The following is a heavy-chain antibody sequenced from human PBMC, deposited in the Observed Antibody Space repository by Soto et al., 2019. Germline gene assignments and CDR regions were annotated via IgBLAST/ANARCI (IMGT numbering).Heavy chain of an antibody. CDR1: GYSFSSHG. Sequence: QVHLVQSGDEVKKPGAAVKVSCKASGYSFSSHGIGWVRQAPGQGLEWMGWISVYNGNTNYAQRFQGRVTLTTDTSTSTAYMELRSLRSDDTAVYYCARAGASVFYYYDYMDVWAKGTTVTVSS. D-gene: IGHD3-16*01. J-gene: IGHJ6*03. V-gene: IGHV1-18*01. CDR3: ARAGASVFYYYDYMDV. CDR2: ISVYNGNT.